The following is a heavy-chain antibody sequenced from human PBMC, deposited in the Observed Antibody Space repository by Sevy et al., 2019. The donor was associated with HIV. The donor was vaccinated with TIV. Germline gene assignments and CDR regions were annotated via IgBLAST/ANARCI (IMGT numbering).Heavy chain of an antibody. Sequence: KQSQTLSLTCVISGDSVSSNRAAWNWIRQSPSRGLEWLGRTYYRSKWCTDYAVSVKSRITINPDTSKNQVSLQLNSVTPEDTAVHYIRSGSHSLGYWGQGTLVTASS. V-gene: IGHV6-1*01. CDR2: TYYRSKWCT. J-gene: IGHJ4*02. CDR1: GDSVSSNRAA. D-gene: IGHD3-22*01. CDR3: RSGSHSLGY.